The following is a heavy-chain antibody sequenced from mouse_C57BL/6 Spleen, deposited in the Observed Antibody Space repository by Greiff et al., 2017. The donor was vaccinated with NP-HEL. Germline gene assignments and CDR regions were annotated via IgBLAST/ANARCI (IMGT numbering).Heavy chain of an antibody. V-gene: IGHV5-15*01. CDR1: GFTFSDYG. CDR3: ARAGSVTGYAMDY. D-gene: IGHD2-13*01. J-gene: IGHJ4*01. CDR2: ISNLAYSI. Sequence: EVQRVESGGGLVQPGGSLKLSCAASGFTFSDYGMAWVRQAPRKGPEGVAFISNLAYSIYYADTVTGRFTSSRENAKNTLYREMSSLRSEDTAMYYCARAGSVTGYAMDYWGQGTSVTVSS.